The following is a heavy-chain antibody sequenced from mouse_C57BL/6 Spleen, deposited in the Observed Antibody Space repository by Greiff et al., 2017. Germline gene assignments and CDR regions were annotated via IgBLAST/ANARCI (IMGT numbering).Heavy chain of an antibody. Sequence: EVMLVESEGGLVQPGSSMKLSCTASGFTFSDYYMAWVRQVPEKGLEWVANINYDGSSTYYLDSLKSRFIISRDNAKNILYLQMSSMKSEDTATYYCARAGDYDYGGWFAYWGQGTLVTVSA. D-gene: IGHD2-4*01. CDR3: ARAGDYDYGGWFAY. CDR2: INYDGSST. CDR1: GFTFSDYY. V-gene: IGHV5-16*01. J-gene: IGHJ3*01.